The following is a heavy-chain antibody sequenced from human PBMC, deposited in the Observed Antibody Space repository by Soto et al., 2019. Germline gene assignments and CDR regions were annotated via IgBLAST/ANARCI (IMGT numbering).Heavy chain of an antibody. CDR2: IHYSGSS. Sequence: QVQLQQSGPGLVKPSQTLSLTCTVSGGSISYEYYHWTWIRQSPGQGLEWIGYIHYSGSSIYNPSFKSRVTITVDTSKNQFSLQLSSVTAADTAVYFCAREDDGGDRDYYGFDVWGQGTTVTVSS. CDR3: AREDDGGDRDYYGFDV. CDR1: GGSISYEYYH. J-gene: IGHJ6*02. D-gene: IGHD2-21*02. V-gene: IGHV4-30-4*08.